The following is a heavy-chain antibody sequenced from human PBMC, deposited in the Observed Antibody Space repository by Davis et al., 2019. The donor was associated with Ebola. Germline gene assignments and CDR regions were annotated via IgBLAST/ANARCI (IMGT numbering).Heavy chain of an antibody. V-gene: IGHV4-59*01. CDR2: LYYSGGT. Sequence: PSETLSLTCTVSGGSISNYYWTWIRQSPGRELTWLGWLYYSGGTSYNPSFRNRVTISADTSRSQISLQLTSVTVADTGIYYCARARSQRWDLPCPDSWGRGTLVTVSS. J-gene: IGHJ4*02. CDR3: ARARSQRWDLPCPDS. D-gene: IGHD1-26*01. CDR1: GGSISNYY.